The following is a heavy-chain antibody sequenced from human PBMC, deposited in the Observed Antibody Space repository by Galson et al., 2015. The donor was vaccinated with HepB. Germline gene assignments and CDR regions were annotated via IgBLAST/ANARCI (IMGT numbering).Heavy chain of an antibody. Sequence: SVKVSCKASGYTFTGYYMHWVRQAPGQGLEWMGWINPNSGGTNYAQKFQGRVTMTRDTSISTAYMELSRLRSDDTAVYYCARVGTTGTTPFDYWGQGTLVTVSS. J-gene: IGHJ4*02. CDR3: ARVGTTGTTPFDY. CDR2: INPNSGGT. CDR1: GYTFTGYY. V-gene: IGHV1-2*02. D-gene: IGHD1-1*01.